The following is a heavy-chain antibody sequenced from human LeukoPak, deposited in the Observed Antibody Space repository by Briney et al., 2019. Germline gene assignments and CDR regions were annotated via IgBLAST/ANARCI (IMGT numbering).Heavy chain of an antibody. V-gene: IGHV4-38-2*02. CDR3: ARGHRWFDP. CDR1: GYSISSGYY. J-gene: IGHJ5*02. CDR2: IYHGGST. Sequence: SETLSLTCTVSGYSISSGYYWGWIRQSPGKGLEWIGSIYHGGSTYYNPSLKSRVTISVDTSKNQFSLKLSSVTAADTAVYYCARGHRWFDPWGQGTLVTVSS.